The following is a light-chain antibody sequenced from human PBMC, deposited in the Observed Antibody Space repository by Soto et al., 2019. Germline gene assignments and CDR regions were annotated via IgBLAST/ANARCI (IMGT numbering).Light chain of an antibody. CDR1: QSINSY. V-gene: IGKV1-39*01. Sequence: DIQMTQSPSSLSASVGDRVTITCRASQSINSYLNWYQQKPGKAPKLLIYGASSLQSGVPPRFSGSGSGTDFTLTISSLQPEDFATYYCQQSNDTPPFTFGPGTKVDIK. J-gene: IGKJ3*01. CDR2: GAS. CDR3: QQSNDTPPFT.